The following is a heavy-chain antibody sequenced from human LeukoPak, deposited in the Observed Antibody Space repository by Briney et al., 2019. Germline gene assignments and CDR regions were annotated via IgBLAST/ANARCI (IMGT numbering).Heavy chain of an antibody. CDR3: ARGKGRTYYYDSSGYYYDY. Sequence: GSLRLSCAASGFTFSHYAIHWVRQPPGKGLEWIGEINHSGSTNYNPSLKSRVTISVDTSKNQFSLKLSSVTAADTAVYYCARGKGRTYYYDSSGYYYDYWGQGTLVTVSS. CDR2: INHSGST. CDR1: GFTFSHYA. D-gene: IGHD3-22*01. V-gene: IGHV4-34*01. J-gene: IGHJ4*02.